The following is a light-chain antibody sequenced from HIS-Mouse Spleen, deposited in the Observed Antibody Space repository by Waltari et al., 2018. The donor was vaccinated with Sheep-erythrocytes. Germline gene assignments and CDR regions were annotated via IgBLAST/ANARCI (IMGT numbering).Light chain of an antibody. V-gene: IGLV2-11*01. CDR1: SSDVGGYNY. CDR3: CSYAGSYNHV. J-gene: IGLJ1*01. Sequence: QSALTQPRSVSGSPGQSVTISCTGTSSDVGGYNYVSWYQQHPGKAPTLMIYDVSKRPSGVPERFSGSKSVNTTSLSISGLQAENEADYYCCSYAGSYNHVFATGTKVTVL. CDR2: DVS.